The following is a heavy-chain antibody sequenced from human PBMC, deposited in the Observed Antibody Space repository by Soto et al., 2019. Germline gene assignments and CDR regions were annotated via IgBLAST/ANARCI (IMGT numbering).Heavy chain of an antibody. V-gene: IGHV1-3*01. CDR3: ARGGTYKYGYFDY. CDR2: IDAGNGNT. CDR1: GYTFARYA. Sequence: QVQLVQSGAEVKKPGASVKVSCQASGYTFARYAIHWVRQAPGQGLECMGWIDAGNGNTESSQKFRGRVTITWDPSASTGYMEVSSLRPEDTAVYYCARGGTYKYGYFDYWGQGTQVTVSS. D-gene: IGHD5-18*01. J-gene: IGHJ4*02.